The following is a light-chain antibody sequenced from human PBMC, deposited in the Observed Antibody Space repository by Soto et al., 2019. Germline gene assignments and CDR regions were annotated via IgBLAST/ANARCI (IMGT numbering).Light chain of an antibody. J-gene: IGKJ4*01. Sequence: EIVMTQSPVTLSVSPGERVTLSCRASQSLATNLAWYQQKPGQTPRLVIYGISARASGIPGRFSGSGFGTDLTLPISSLQPEDSAVYYCQQYLDWPLTFGGGTKVEI. CDR2: GIS. V-gene: IGKV3-15*01. CDR1: QSLATN. CDR3: QQYLDWPLT.